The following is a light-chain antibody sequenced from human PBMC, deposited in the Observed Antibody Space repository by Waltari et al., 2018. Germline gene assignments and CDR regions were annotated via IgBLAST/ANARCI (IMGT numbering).Light chain of an antibody. CDR1: SSDVGGYNY. J-gene: IGLJ2*01. V-gene: IGLV2-14*03. CDR3: SSYTISSTVV. Sequence: QSALTQPASVSGSPGQSITISCTGTSSDVGGYNYVSWYQQHPGIAPKLMIYDVTYRPSGVSDRFSGSKSGNTASLTISGLQADDEADYYCSSYTISSTVVFGGGTKLTVL. CDR2: DVT.